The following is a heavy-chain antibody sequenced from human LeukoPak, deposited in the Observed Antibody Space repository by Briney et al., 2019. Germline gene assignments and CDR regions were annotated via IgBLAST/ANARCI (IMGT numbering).Heavy chain of an antibody. J-gene: IGHJ4*02. V-gene: IGHV3-21*01. D-gene: IGHD3-22*01. CDR1: GFTVSSNY. CDR3: ARLNYYDSSGENY. CDR2: ISSSSSYI. Sequence: GGSLRLSCAASGFTVSSNYMSWVRQAPGKGLEWVSSISSSSSYIYYADSVKGRFTISRDNAKNSLYLQTNSLRAEDTAVYYCARLNYYDSSGENYWGQGTLVTVSS.